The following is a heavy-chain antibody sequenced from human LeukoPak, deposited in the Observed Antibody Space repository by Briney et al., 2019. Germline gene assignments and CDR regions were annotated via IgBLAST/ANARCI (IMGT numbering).Heavy chain of an antibody. V-gene: IGHV4-31*03. CDR2: IHYSGST. D-gene: IGHD3-22*01. Sequence: SQTLSLTCTVSGVSISSGGYYWSWIRQHPGKGLEWIGYIHYSGSTYYNPSLKSRVTILVDTSKSQFSLKLSSVTAADTAVYYCARVRHDSSADYWGQGTLVTVSA. J-gene: IGHJ4*02. CDR1: GVSISSGGYY. CDR3: ARVRHDSSADY.